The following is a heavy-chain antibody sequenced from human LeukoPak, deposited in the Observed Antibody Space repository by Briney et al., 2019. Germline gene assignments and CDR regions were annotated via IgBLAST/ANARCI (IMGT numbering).Heavy chain of an antibody. J-gene: IGHJ2*01. V-gene: IGHV3-30*03. Sequence: GGSLRLSCAASGFTFSSYGMHWVRQAPGKGLEWVAVISYDGSNKYYADSVKGRFTISRDNSKNTLYLQMNSLRAEDTAVYYCAREGVVAAAVGRYFDLWGRGTLVTVSS. CDR2: ISYDGSNK. CDR1: GFTFSSYG. CDR3: AREGVVAAAVGRYFDL. D-gene: IGHD6-25*01.